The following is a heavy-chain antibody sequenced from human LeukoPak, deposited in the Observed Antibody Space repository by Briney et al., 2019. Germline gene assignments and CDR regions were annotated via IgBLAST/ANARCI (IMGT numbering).Heavy chain of an antibody. J-gene: IGHJ4*02. CDR2: MNPNSDNT. CDR1: GYTFTSYD. Sequence: GASVKVSCKASGYTFTSYDINWVRQAAGQGLEWMGWMNPNSDNTGYAQKFQGRVTMTRNTSISTAYMELSSLRSEDTAVYYCVRDKVVGPTLFDYWGQGTLVTVSS. CDR3: VRDKVVGPTLFDY. V-gene: IGHV1-8*01. D-gene: IGHD1-26*01.